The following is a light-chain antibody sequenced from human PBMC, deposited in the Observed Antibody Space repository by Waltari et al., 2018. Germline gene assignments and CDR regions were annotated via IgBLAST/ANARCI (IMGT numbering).Light chain of an antibody. J-gene: IGKJ4*01. CDR3: QQGSILPLT. Sequence: EVVLTPSPVTLSLSAGERASLSCSASESVYKYLAWYQQRPGQPPRLLIYDTSNRAAGVPGRFSGSGYGTDFTLTITSLEAEDFAVYFCQQGSILPLTFGGGTRVEIK. V-gene: IGKV3-11*01. CDR2: DTS. CDR1: ESVYKY.